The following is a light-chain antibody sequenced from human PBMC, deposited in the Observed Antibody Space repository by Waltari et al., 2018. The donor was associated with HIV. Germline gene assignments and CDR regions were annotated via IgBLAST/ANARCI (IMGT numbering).Light chain of an antibody. CDR2: AAR. J-gene: IGLJ2*01. CDR3: QVWDGRGDPVI. CDR1: NIAATKS. Sequence: SYVLTQPPSVSVAPGQTARITCGGNNIAATKSVHWYRLNPGQAPVVVIYAARSRPSRIPDRFSGSSYGDTATLTISRAEAGDEADYYCQVWDGRGDPVIFGGGTKLAVV. V-gene: IGLV3-21*02.